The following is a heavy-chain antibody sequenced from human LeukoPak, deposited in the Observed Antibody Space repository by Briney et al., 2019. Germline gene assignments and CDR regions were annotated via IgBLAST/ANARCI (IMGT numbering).Heavy chain of an antibody. CDR2: ISSSSSYI. Sequence: GGSLRLPCAASGFTFSSYSMNWVRQAPGKGLEWVSSISSSSSYIYYADSVKGRFTISRDNVKNSLYLQMNSLRAEDTAVYYCARGPRDSYQLPPYYYYYGMDVWGKGTTVTVSS. D-gene: IGHD2-2*01. CDR1: GFTFSSYS. J-gene: IGHJ6*04. V-gene: IGHV3-21*01. CDR3: ARGPRDSYQLPPYYYYYGMDV.